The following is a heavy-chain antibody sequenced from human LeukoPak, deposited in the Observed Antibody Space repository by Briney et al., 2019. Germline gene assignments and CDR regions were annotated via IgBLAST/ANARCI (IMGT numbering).Heavy chain of an antibody. V-gene: IGHV1-46*01. CDR3: ARGYTWESGSFYIDH. Sequence: ASVKVSCKASGYTFTSYYMCWVRQAPGQGLEWMGIINPSGGSTNYAQKFQGRVTMTWDTSTSTVYMELSGLRSEDTAVYYCARGYTWESGSFYIDHWGQGTLVTVSS. CDR1: GYTFTSYY. J-gene: IGHJ4*02. D-gene: IGHD1-26*01. CDR2: INPSGGST.